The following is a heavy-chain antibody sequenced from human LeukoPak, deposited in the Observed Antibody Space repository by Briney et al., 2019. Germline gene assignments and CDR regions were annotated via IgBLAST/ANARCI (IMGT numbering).Heavy chain of an antibody. Sequence: SETLSLTCAVYGGSFSGYYWSWIRQPPGKGLEWIGEINHSGSTNYNPSLKSRVTISVDTSKNQFSPKVSSVTAADTAVHYCVRLIHCGRNNCYFDYWGPGTVVTVSS. V-gene: IGHV4-34*01. D-gene: IGHD2-21*01. J-gene: IGHJ4*02. CDR2: INHSGST. CDR1: GGSFSGYY. CDR3: VRLIHCGRNNCYFDY.